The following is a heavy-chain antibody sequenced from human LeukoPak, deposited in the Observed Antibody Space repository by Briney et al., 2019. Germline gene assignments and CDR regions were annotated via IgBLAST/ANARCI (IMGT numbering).Heavy chain of an antibody. Sequence: ASVKVSCKASGYTFTGYYMHWVRQAPGQGLEWMGWINPNSGGTNYAQKFQGRVTMTRDTYISTAYMELSRLRSDDTAVYYCAREYYDILTGYYSWFDPWGQGTLVTVSS. D-gene: IGHD3-9*01. J-gene: IGHJ5*02. CDR2: INPNSGGT. CDR1: GYTFTGYY. V-gene: IGHV1-2*02. CDR3: AREYYDILTGYYSWFDP.